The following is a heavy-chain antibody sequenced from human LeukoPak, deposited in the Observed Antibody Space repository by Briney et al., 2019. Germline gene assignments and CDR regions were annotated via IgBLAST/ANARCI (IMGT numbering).Heavy chain of an antibody. D-gene: IGHD3-3*01. J-gene: IGHJ5*02. V-gene: IGHV3-9*03. CDR3: AKGTYYDFRSGYSFDP. CDR1: GFTFDDYA. CDR2: ISWNSGNI. Sequence: GGSLRLSCAASGFTFDDYAMHWVRRAPGKGLEWVSGISWNSGNIGYADSVKGRFTISRDNAKKSLYLQMNSLRAEDMALYYCAKGTYYDFRSGYSFDPWGQGTLVTASS.